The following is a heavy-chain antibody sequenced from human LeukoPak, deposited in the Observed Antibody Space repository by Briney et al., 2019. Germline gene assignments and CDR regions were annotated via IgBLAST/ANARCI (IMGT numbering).Heavy chain of an antibody. V-gene: IGHV4-4*07. J-gene: IGHJ5*02. CDR3: AREIIWFGESNWFDP. CDR2: IYTSGST. CDR1: GGSISSYY. Sequence: PSETLSLTCTGSGGSISSYYWSWIRQPAGKGLEWIGRIYTSGSTNYNPSLKSRVTMSVDTSKNQFSLKLSSVTAADTAVYYCAREIIWFGESNWFDPWGQGTLVTVSS. D-gene: IGHD3-10*01.